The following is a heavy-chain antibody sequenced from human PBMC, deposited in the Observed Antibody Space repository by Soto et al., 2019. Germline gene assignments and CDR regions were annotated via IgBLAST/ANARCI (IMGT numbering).Heavy chain of an antibody. J-gene: IGHJ4*02. CDR1: GGSISSGGYY. Sequence: QVQLQESGPGLVKPSQTLSLTCTVSGGSISSGGYYWSWIRQHPGKGLEWIGYIYYSGSTYYNQSLRSRVTISVDTSKNQFSLKLSSVTAEDTAVYYCARGRGRVATIHRSLRFDYWGQGTLVTASS. CDR2: IYYSGST. CDR3: ARGRGRVATIHRSLRFDY. D-gene: IGHD5-12*01. V-gene: IGHV4-31*03.